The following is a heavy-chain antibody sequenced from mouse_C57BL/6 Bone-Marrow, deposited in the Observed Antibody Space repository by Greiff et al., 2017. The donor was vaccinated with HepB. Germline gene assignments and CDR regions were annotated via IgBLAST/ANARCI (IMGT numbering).Heavy chain of an antibody. CDR3: ARGVTTGWGDY. CDR1: GYTFTSYD. D-gene: IGHD1-1*01. V-gene: IGHV1-85*01. CDR2: IYPRDGST. J-gene: IGHJ4*01. Sequence: VKLKQSGPELVKPGASVKLSCKASGYTFTSYDINWVKQRPGQGLEWIGWIYPRDGSTKYNEKFKGKATLTVDTSSSTAYMELHSLTSEDSAVYFCARGVTTGWGDYWGQGTSVTVSS.